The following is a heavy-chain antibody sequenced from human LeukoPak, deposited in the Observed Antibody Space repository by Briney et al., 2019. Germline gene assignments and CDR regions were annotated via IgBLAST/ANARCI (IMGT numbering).Heavy chain of an antibody. CDR1: GYTFTGYY. D-gene: IGHD6-13*01. J-gene: IGHJ4*02. Sequence: GASVKVSCKASGYTFTGYYMHWVRQAPGQGLEWMGWINPNSGGTNYAQKFQGRVTMTRDTSISTAYMELSRLRSDDTAVYYCARDDSSSWYGVFDYWGQGTLVTVSS. V-gene: IGHV1-2*02. CDR2: INPNSGGT. CDR3: ARDDSSSWYGVFDY.